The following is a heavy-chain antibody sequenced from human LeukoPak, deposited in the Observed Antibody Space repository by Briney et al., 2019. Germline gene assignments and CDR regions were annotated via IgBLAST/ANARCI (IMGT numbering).Heavy chain of an antibody. CDR1: GYSISSGYY. V-gene: IGHV4-38-2*01. J-gene: IGHJ4*02. CDR2: IYHSGST. D-gene: IGHD4-17*01. CDR3: ARTSIPHDYGDYGFRI. Sequence: SETLSLTCAVSGYSISSGYYWGWIRQPPGKGLEWIGSIYHSGSTYSTPSHKSRVTISVDTSKNQSSLKLSSVTAPDTAVYYCARTSIPHDYGDYGFRIWGQGTLVTVSS.